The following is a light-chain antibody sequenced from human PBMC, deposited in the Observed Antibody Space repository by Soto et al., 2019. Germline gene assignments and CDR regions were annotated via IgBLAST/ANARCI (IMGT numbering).Light chain of an antibody. J-gene: IGKJ4*01. CDR1: QSVRSN. CDR2: GAS. Sequence: EIVLTQSPATLSVSPGERATLSCRASQSVRSNLAWYQQKPGQAPRLFIFGASNRATGIPARFSGSGSGTDFTLTISSLEPEDFAVYYCQQRSDWPLTFGGGTKVEIK. V-gene: IGKV3-11*01. CDR3: QQRSDWPLT.